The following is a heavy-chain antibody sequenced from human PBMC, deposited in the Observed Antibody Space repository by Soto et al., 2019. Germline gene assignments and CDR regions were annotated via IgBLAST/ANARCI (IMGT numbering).Heavy chain of an antibody. CDR3: AKDRFGAGMVRGVIIGGFDY. D-gene: IGHD3-10*01. Sequence: EVQLLESGGGLVQPGGSLRLSCAASGFTFSSYAMSWVRQAPGKGLEWVSAISGSGGSTYYADYVKGRFTISRDNSTNTLYLQMNSLRAEDTAVYYCAKDRFGAGMVRGVIIGGFDYWGQGTLVTVSS. V-gene: IGHV3-23*01. CDR2: ISGSGGST. CDR1: GFTFSSYA. J-gene: IGHJ4*02.